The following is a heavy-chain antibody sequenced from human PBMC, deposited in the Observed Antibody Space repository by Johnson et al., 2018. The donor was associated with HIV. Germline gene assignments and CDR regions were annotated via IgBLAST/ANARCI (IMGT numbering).Heavy chain of an antibody. CDR2: TYSGGST. CDR1: GFTVSSNY. CDR3: ASTRLGAFDI. V-gene: IGHV3-53*01. Sequence: VQLVESGGGLIQPGGSLRLSCAASGFTVSSNYMSWVRQAPGKGLEWVSVTYSGGSTFYADSVKGRFTISRDNSGNTLYLQMDSLRVEDTAVYYCASTRLGAFDIWGQGTMVTVSS. J-gene: IGHJ3*02. D-gene: IGHD6-6*01.